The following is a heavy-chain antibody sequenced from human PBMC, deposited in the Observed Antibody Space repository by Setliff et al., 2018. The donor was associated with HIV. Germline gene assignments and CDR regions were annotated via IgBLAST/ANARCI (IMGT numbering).Heavy chain of an antibody. J-gene: IGHJ4*02. CDR2: IYYSGST. D-gene: IGHD5-18*01. V-gene: IGHV4-59*01. CDR3: ARSPGVDTNMAFDY. CDR1: GGPIINYF. Sequence: SETLSLTCTVSGGPIINYFWSWIRLPPGKRLEWIGYIYYSGSTDYNPSLKSRVTISVDTSKSQVSLKLSSVTAADTAVYYCARSPGVDTNMAFDYWGRGTLVTSPQ.